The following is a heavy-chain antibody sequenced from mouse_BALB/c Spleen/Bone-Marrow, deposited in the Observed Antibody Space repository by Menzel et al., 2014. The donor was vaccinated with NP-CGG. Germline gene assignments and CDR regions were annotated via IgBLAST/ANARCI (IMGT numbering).Heavy chain of an antibody. J-gene: IGHJ2*01. D-gene: IGHD1-2*01. CDR2: ISYSGGT. V-gene: IGHV3-8*02. CDR3: ARTHYYGWFDS. Sequence: VQLQQSGPSLVKPSLTQSLTCSVTGDSITSGYWNWIRKFPGNKLEYMGFISYSGGTYYNPSLRSRISITRDTSKNLYYLQLNSVTTEDTATYFCARTHYYGWFDSWGQGTTLTVSS. CDR1: GDSITSGY.